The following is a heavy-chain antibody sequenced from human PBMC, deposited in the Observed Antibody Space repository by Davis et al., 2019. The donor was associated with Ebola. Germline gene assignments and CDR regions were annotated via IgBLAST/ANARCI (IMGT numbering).Heavy chain of an antibody. CDR2: IVVGSGNT. D-gene: IGHD6-6*01. CDR1: GFTFTSSA. V-gene: IGHV1-58*02. Sequence: SVKVSCKASGFTFTSSAMQWVRQARGQRLEWIGWIVVGSGNTNYAQKFQERVTITRDMSTSTAYMELSSLRSEDTAVYYCAADDPSLALEYSSSSDHLLSYYGMDVWGQGTTVTVSS. CDR3: AADDPSLALEYSSSSDHLLSYYGMDV. J-gene: IGHJ6*02.